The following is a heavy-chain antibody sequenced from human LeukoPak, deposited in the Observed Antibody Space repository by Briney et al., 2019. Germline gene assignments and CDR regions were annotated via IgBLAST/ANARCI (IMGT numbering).Heavy chain of an antibody. CDR3: ARGGDYGTFDY. D-gene: IGHD4-17*01. J-gene: IGHJ4*02. CDR2: IKQGGSEK. Sequence: GGSLRLSCAASGFIFGSYWMTWVRQAPGKGLEWVANIKQGGSEKYYVDSVKGRFTISRDNTKNPLYLQMNSLTAEDTALYYCARGGDYGTFDYWGQGTLVTVSS. CDR1: GFIFGSYW. V-gene: IGHV3-7*01.